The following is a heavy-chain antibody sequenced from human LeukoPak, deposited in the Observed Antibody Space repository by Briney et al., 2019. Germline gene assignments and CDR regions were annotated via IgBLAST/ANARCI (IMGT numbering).Heavy chain of an antibody. J-gene: IGHJ4*02. CDR2: ISPSSSYI. D-gene: IGHD3-10*01. CDR3: ARGRGCSTMACYPDY. CDR1: GFAISDYT. Sequence: GGSLRLSCAASGFAISDYTINWVRQAPGKGLEWVSSISPSSSYIYYADSVKGRFTISRDNAKKSLYLQMDSLRAEDTALYYCARGRGCSTMACYPDYWGQGTLVTVSS. V-gene: IGHV3-21*01.